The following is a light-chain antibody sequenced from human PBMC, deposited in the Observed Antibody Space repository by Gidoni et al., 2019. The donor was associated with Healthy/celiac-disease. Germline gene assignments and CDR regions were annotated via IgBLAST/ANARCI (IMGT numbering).Light chain of an antibody. CDR2: DAC. CDR1: QSISSW. Sequence: DIQMTQSPSTLSASVGDRVTITCRASQSISSWLAWYQQKPGKAPKLLIYDACSLESGVPSRFSGSGSGTEFTLTISSLQPDDFATYYCQQYNSYVYTFGQGTKLEIK. CDR3: QQYNSYVYT. J-gene: IGKJ2*01. V-gene: IGKV1-5*01.